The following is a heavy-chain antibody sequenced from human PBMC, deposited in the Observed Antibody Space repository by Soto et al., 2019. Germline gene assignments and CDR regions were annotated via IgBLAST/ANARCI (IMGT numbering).Heavy chain of an antibody. V-gene: IGHV4-39*01. CDR2: IYYSGST. Sequence: QLQLQESGPGLVKPSETLSLTCTVSGGSISSSSYYWGWIRQPPGKGLEWIGSIYYSGSTYYNPPRKSRVTISVDTSKNQFSLKLSSVTAADPAVYYCARLVYDSSGYRPGWGQGTLVTVSS. D-gene: IGHD3-22*01. CDR3: ARLVYDSSGYRPG. J-gene: IGHJ4*02. CDR1: GGSISSSSYY.